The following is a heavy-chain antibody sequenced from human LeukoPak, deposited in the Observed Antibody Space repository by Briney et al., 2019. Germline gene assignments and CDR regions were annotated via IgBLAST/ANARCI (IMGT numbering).Heavy chain of an antibody. V-gene: IGHV4-59*01. Sequence: SETLSLTCTVSGGSISSYYWSWIRQAPGKGPEWIGYIYYSGSTGRSINYNPSLKSRVTISVDTSKNQFSLKLSSVTAADTAMYYCARSTIAAAGNVEYWGQGTLVTVSS. CDR2: IYYSGSTGRSI. CDR3: ARSTIAAAGNVEY. J-gene: IGHJ4*02. D-gene: IGHD6-13*01. CDR1: GGSISSYY.